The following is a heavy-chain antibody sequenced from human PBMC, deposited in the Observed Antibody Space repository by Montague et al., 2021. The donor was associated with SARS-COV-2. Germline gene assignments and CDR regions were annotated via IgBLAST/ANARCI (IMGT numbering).Heavy chain of an antibody. D-gene: IGHD3-3*01. CDR1: GASMSTNDYA. Sequence: SETLSLTCTVSGASMSTNDYAWVWVRQPPGQGLEWIGSVYYSGHTYYSRSLESRVTISMDTSKSQFSLKLTSMTAADTAVYYCARGRFLGGGVAYWGQGTIVTVSS. V-gene: IGHV4-39*07. CDR3: ARGRFLGGGVAY. CDR2: VYYSGHT. J-gene: IGHJ4*02.